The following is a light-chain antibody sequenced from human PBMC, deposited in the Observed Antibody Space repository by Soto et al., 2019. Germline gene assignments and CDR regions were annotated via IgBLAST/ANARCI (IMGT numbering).Light chain of an antibody. CDR1: QSVSSY. J-gene: IGKJ4*01. Sequence: EIVLTQSPATLSLSPGERATLSCRASQSVSSYLAWYQQKPGQAPRLLIYDASSRATGIPARFSGSGSGTDFPLTISSLGPEDFAVYYCQQRSNWPTFGGGPKGEIK. CDR3: QQRSNWPT. CDR2: DAS. V-gene: IGKV3-11*01.